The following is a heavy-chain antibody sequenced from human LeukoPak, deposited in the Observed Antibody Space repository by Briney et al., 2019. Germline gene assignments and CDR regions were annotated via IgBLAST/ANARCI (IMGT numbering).Heavy chain of an antibody. V-gene: IGHV3-30-3*01. Sequence: GGSLRLSCAASGFTFSSYAMHWVRQAPGKGLEWLAVISYDGSNKYYADSVKGRFTISRDSSKNTLYLQMNSLRVEDTAVYYCARVGGVGYCSGGSCYGGTPTGRYYFDYWGQGTLVTVSS. CDR1: GFTFSSYA. D-gene: IGHD2-15*01. CDR2: ISYDGSNK. CDR3: ARVGGVGYCSGGSCYGGTPTGRYYFDY. J-gene: IGHJ4*02.